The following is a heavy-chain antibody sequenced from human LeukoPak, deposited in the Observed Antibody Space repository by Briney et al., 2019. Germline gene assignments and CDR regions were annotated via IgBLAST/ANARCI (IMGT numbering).Heavy chain of an antibody. D-gene: IGHD1-26*01. CDR1: GGSLRSYY. CDR2: IYSSGTT. V-gene: IGHV4-4*07. Sequence: SETLSLTCTVSGGSLRSYYWSWIRQPAGKGLEWIGRIYSSGTTYYSPSLQSRITMSVDTSKNQLSLKLNSVTAADTAVYYCARGFTGGAGNVFDIWGQGTMVTVSS. J-gene: IGHJ3*02. CDR3: ARGFTGGAGNVFDI.